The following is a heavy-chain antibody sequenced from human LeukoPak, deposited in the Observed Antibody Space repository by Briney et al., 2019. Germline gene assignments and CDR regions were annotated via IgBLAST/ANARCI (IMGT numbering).Heavy chain of an antibody. Sequence: GGSLRLSCAASGFTFSTFAMIWVRQPPGKGLEWVSSIFPSGGEIHYADSVRGRFTISRDNSKSTLSLQMNSLRAEDTAVYYCASGGGYEFDYWGQGTLVTVSS. CDR1: GFTFSTFA. D-gene: IGHD5-12*01. V-gene: IGHV3-23*01. CDR3: ASGGGYEFDY. J-gene: IGHJ4*02. CDR2: IFPSGGEI.